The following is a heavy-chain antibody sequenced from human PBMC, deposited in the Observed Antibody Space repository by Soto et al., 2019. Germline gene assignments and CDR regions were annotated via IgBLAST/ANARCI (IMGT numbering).Heavy chain of an antibody. CDR1: GFTFSSYS. CDR3: ARGVVSYDYIWGSYRFDY. Sequence: GGSLRLSCAASGFTFSSYSMNWVRQAPGKGLEWVSSISSSSSYIYYADSVKGRFTISRDNAKNSLYLQMNSLRAEDTAVYYCARGVVSYDYIWGSYRFDYWGQGTLVTVSS. D-gene: IGHD3-16*02. J-gene: IGHJ4*02. CDR2: ISSSSSYI. V-gene: IGHV3-21*01.